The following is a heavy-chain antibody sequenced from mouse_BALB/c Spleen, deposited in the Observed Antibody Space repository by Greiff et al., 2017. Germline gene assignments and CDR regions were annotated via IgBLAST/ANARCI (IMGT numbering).Heavy chain of an antibody. D-gene: IGHD1-1*01. CDR3: ARRYGSSYDWYFDV. Sequence: EVKLMESGGGLVKPGGSLKLSCAASGFAFSSYDMSWVRQTPEKRLEWVAYISSGGGSTYYPDTVKGRFTISRDNAKNTLYLQMSSLKSEDTAMYYCARRYGSSYDWYFDVWGAGTTVTVSS. J-gene: IGHJ1*01. CDR1: GFAFSSYD. V-gene: IGHV5-12-1*01. CDR2: ISSGGGST.